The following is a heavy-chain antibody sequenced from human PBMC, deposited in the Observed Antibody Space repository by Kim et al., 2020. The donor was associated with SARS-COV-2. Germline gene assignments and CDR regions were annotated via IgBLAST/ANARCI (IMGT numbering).Heavy chain of an antibody. CDR1: GFTFSSYS. D-gene: IGHD2-21*02. CDR3: ARVGWGGDCYSDY. V-gene: IGHV3-21*01. CDR2: ISSSSSYI. J-gene: IGHJ4*02. Sequence: GGSLRLSCAASGFTFSSYSMNWVRQAPGKGLEWVSSISSSSSYIYYADSVKGRFTISRDNAKNSLYLQMNSLRAEDTAVYYCARVGWGGDCYSDYWGQGTLVTVSS.